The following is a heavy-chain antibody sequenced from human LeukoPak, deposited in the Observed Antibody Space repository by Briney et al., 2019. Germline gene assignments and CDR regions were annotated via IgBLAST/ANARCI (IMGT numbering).Heavy chain of an antibody. CDR2: IYTSGST. CDR1: GVSISSYY. V-gene: IGHV4-4*07. J-gene: IGHJ6*03. CDR3: ATSVRKGGYYYGSGSYYKRKYYYYYMDV. Sequence: SETLSLTCTVSGVSISSYYWSWIRQPAGKGLEWIGRIYTSGSTNYNPSLKSRVTISVDTSKNQFSLKLSSVTAADTAVYYCATSVRKGGYYYGSGSYYKRKYYYYYMDVWGKGTTVTISS. D-gene: IGHD3-10*01.